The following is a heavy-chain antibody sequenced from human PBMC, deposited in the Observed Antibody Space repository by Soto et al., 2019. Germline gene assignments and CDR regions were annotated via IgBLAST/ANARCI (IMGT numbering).Heavy chain of an antibody. CDR1: GGTFSSYT. D-gene: IGHD2-15*01. J-gene: IGHJ4*02. CDR2: IIPILGIA. Sequence: QVQLVQSGAEVKKPGSSVKVSCKASGGTFSSYTISWVRQAPGQGLEWMGRIIPILGIANYAQKFQGRVTITADKSTSTAYMALSSLRSEDTDVYYCAREGSGGSCDFDYWGQGTLVTVSS. V-gene: IGHV1-69*08. CDR3: AREGSGGSCDFDY.